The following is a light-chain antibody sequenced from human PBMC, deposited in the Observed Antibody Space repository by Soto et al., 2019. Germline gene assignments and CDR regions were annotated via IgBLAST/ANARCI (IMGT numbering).Light chain of an antibody. CDR3: QQCGSSPRT. V-gene: IGKV3-20*01. Sequence: EIGLTQSPGTLSLSPGERATLSCRASQSVSSSYLAWYQQKPGQAPRLLIYGASSRATGIPDRFSGSGSGTDFTLTISRLEPEDFAVYYCQQCGSSPRTFGQGTKVEIK. J-gene: IGKJ1*01. CDR2: GAS. CDR1: QSVSSSY.